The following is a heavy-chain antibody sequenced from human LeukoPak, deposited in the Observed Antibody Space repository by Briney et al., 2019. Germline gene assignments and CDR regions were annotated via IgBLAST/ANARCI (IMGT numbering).Heavy chain of an antibody. D-gene: IGHD2-2*01. CDR2: INWKGDDT. Sequence: GGSLRLSCAASGFTFSSYSMNWVRQAPGKGLEWVSGINWKGDDTGYADSVKGRFTISRDNAKNSLYLQMNSLRAEDTAFYYCARDAGRYCISTSCSNNWGQGTLVTVSS. J-gene: IGHJ4*02. CDR1: GFTFSSYS. CDR3: ARDAGRYCISTSCSNN. V-gene: IGHV3-20*04.